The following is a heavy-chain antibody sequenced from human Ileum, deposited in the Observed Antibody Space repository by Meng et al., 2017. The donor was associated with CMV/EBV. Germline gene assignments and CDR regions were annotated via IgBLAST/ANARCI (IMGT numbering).Heavy chain of an antibody. CDR3: TRGRVGDWGFDF. D-gene: IGHD1-26*01. V-gene: IGHV4-34*01. CDR1: GGSLSSFS. J-gene: IGHJ4*02. CDR2: INHRGTT. Sequence: QGRLHQGGAGLLKPSATLSLTCGVNGGSLSSFSWTWIRQPPGKGPEWIGDINHRGTTNYSPSLKSRVTISIDTSKKQFSLRLSSLTAADTAVYYCTRGRVGDWGFDFWGQGTLVTVSS.